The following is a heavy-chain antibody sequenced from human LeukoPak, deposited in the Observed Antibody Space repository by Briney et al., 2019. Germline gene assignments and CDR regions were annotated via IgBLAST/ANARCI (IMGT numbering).Heavy chain of an antibody. Sequence: ASVKVSCKVSGYTLTELSMHWVRQAPGKGLEWMGGFDPEDGETIYAQKFQGRVTMTEDTSTDTAYMELSSLRSEDTAVYYCARGTYYDILTGQEAFDIWGQGTMVTVSS. CDR3: ARGTYYDILTGQEAFDI. J-gene: IGHJ3*02. V-gene: IGHV1-24*01. D-gene: IGHD3-9*01. CDR2: FDPEDGET. CDR1: GYTLTELS.